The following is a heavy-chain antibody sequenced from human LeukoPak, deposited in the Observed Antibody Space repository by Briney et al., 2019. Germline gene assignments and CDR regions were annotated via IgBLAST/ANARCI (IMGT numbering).Heavy chain of an antibody. J-gene: IGHJ4*02. D-gene: IGHD3-22*01. V-gene: IGHV3-30*03. CDR1: RFTFSIFG. Sequence: GGSLRLSCAASRFTFSIFGMHWVRQAPGKGLEWIAVISSDGTNKYYADSVKGRFTISRDNSKDTLYLQMSSLRIEDTAIYYCRAATRYLDYYYDYWGQGTLVTVSS. CDR2: ISSDGTNK. CDR3: RAATRYLDYYYDY.